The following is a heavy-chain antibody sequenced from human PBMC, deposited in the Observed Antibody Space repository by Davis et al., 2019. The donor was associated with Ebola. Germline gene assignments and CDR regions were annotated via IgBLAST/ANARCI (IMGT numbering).Heavy chain of an antibody. Sequence: GASLKISCAASGFTFSNYWMSWVRQAPGKGLEWVASIKQDGSEEYYVDSVKGRFTISRDNAKNSLYLQMNSLRAEDTAMYYCAKVPTRDLSPGYWGQGTLVTVSS. CDR3: AKVPTRDLSPGY. CDR1: GFTFSNYW. CDR2: IKQDGSEE. V-gene: IGHV3-7*01. D-gene: IGHD7-27*01. J-gene: IGHJ4*02.